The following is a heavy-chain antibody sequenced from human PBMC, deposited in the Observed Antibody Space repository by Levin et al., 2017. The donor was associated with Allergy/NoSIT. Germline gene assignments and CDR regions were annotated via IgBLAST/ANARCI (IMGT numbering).Heavy chain of an antibody. CDR3: AKDRLGQYSSSWFRQLGYNGLDV. V-gene: IGHV3-23*01. D-gene: IGHD2-2*01. J-gene: IGHJ6*02. CDR1: GFNFGTYV. Sequence: GGSLRLSCVGSGFNFGTYVMSWVRQAPGKGLEWVSCISGNGGSTYYADSVSRFTISRDNSKKTLYLQMNSLRAEDTAVYYCAKDRLGQYSSSWFRQLGYNGLDVWGQGTTVIVSS. CDR2: ISGNGGST.